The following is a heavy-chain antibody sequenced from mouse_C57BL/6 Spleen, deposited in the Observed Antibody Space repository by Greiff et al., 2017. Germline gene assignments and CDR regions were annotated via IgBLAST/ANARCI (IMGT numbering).Heavy chain of an antibody. D-gene: IGHD2-3*01. V-gene: IGHV14-2*01. J-gene: IGHJ1*03. CDR1: GFNIKDYY. Sequence: EVQLQQSGAELVKPGASVKLSCTASGFNIKDYYMHWVQQRTEKGLEWIGRIGPEDGETKYAPKFQGRATIPADTTYHTAYLQLSSLTSEDPAVYYCARCDGYYWYFDVGGTGTTVTVSS. CDR3: ARCDGYYWYFDV. CDR2: IGPEDGET.